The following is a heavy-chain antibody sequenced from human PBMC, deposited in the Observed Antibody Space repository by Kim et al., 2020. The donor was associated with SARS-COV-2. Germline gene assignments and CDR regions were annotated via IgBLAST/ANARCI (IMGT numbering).Heavy chain of an antibody. D-gene: IGHD1-1*01. CDR2: INHSGST. CDR3: ARGRRNWHIKVRYFDY. CDR1: GGSFSGYY. Sequence: SETLSLTCAVYGGSFSGYYWSWIRQPPGKGLEWIGEINHSGSTNYNPSLKSRVTISVDTSKNQFSLKLSSVTAADTAVYYCARGRRNWHIKVRYFDYWGQGTLVTVSS. J-gene: IGHJ4*02. V-gene: IGHV4-34*01.